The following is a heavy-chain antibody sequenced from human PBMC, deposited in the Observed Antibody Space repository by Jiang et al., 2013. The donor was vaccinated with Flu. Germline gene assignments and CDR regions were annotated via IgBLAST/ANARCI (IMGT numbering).Heavy chain of an antibody. J-gene: IGHJ4*02. Sequence: LLKPSETLSLTCTVSGGSISSSSSYWGRIRQPPGKGLDWIGSISYSIYYTGSAYYNPSLESRVAISLDASKNQFSLKLSSVTAADTAVYYCAKQGPRLFPIDSWGQGTLVTVSS. CDR2: IYYTGSA. CDR3: AKQGPRLFPIDS. CDR1: GGSISSSSSY. D-gene: IGHD5-12*01. V-gene: IGHV4-39*07.